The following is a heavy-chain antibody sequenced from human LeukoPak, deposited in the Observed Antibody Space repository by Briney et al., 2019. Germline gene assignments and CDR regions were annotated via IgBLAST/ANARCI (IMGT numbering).Heavy chain of an antibody. V-gene: IGHV5-51*01. J-gene: IGHJ4*02. CDR1: GYSFSNFW. D-gene: IGHD4/OR15-4a*01. CDR2: IYPDDSYT. Sequence: GESLKISCKRSGYSFSNFWIAWVRQIPGKGLEWMGIIYPDDSYTRYSPSFRGQVTISADKSSRTAHLEWNSLTASDTAIYYCARHRRARRHANYNGFDYWGQGTLVSVSS. CDR3: ARHRRARRHANYNGFDY.